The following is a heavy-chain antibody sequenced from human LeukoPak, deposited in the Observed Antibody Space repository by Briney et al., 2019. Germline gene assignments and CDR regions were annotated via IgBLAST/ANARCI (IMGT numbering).Heavy chain of an antibody. Sequence: GGSLRLSCAASGFKFSDYYMTWIRQAPGKGLEWVSYISSSGDSIYYADSVEGRFTISRDNAKNSLYLQMNSLRAEDTAVYYCARVLHKRNYDSSDYYAYWGQGTLVTVSS. J-gene: IGHJ4*02. V-gene: IGHV3-11*01. CDR3: ARVLHKRNYDSSDYYAY. CDR2: ISSSGDSI. CDR1: GFKFSDYY. D-gene: IGHD3-22*01.